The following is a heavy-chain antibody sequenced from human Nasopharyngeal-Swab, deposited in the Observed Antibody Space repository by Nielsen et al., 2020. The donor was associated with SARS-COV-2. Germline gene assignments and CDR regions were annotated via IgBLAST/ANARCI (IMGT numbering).Heavy chain of an antibody. D-gene: IGHD4-11*01. CDR3: ARGDYSVS. CDR2: INPNSGGT. CDR1: GYTFTGYF. Sequence: SVTVSCKASGYTFTGYFMHWVRQAPGQGLEWMGRINPNSGGTNYAQKFQGRVTLTRDTYISTAYMELSRLRSDDTAVYYCARGDYSVSWGQGTLVTVSS. J-gene: IGHJ5*02. V-gene: IGHV1-2*06.